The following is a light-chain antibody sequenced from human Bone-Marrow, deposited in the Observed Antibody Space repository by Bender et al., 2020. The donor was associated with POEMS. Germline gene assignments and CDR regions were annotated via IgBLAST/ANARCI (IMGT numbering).Light chain of an antibody. Sequence: QSVLTQPPSVSGAPGQRVTISCTGSSSNTGSGYDINWYQHLPGTAPKLLIYGYNNRPSGVPDRFSGSKSGTSASLAITGLQAEDEGDYYCSSYTSSETVIFGGGTKLTVL. J-gene: IGLJ2*01. CDR2: GYN. CDR1: SSNTGSGYD. CDR3: SSYTSSETVI. V-gene: IGLV1-40*01.